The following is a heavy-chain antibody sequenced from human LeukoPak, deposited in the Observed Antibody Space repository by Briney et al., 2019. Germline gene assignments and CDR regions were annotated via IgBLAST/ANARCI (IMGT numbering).Heavy chain of an antibody. CDR1: GLIFSNYA. Sequence: GGSLRLSCAASGLIFSNYAMSCVRQVPGRGLEWVSTISSRGDGTYVADSVKGRFTISRDNSKNSPYLQMNTERAEDTAVYYCVKGPRPDITVAHTVENWGQGTLVTVSS. J-gene: IGHJ4*02. CDR3: VKGPRPDITVAHTVEN. D-gene: IGHD6-19*01. V-gene: IGHV3-23*01. CDR2: ISSRGDGT.